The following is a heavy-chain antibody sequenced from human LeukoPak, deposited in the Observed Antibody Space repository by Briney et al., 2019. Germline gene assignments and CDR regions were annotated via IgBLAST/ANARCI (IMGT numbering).Heavy chain of an antibody. CDR2: ISYDGSNK. CDR1: GFTFSSYG. Sequence: GGSLRLSCAASGFTFSSYGMHWVRQAPGKGLEWVAVISYDGSNKYYADSMKGRFTISRDNSKNTLYLQMNSLRAEDTAVYYCAKVGSNSSYGMDVWGQGTTVTVSS. V-gene: IGHV3-30*18. D-gene: IGHD3-10*01. CDR3: AKVGSNSSYGMDV. J-gene: IGHJ6*02.